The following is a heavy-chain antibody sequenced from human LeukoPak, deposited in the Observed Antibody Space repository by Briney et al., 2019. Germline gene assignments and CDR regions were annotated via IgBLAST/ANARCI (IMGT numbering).Heavy chain of an antibody. Sequence: APVKVSCKASGYTFTPSYMHWGRQAPRHRLKWMGWINPNSGGTNYAQKFQGRVTMTRDTSISTAYMELSRLRSDETAVYYCARTSMTTVREWFDPWGQGTLVTVSS. CDR1: GYTFTPSY. J-gene: IGHJ5*02. D-gene: IGHD4-17*01. CDR2: INPNSGGT. V-gene: IGHV1-2*02. CDR3: ARTSMTTVREWFDP.